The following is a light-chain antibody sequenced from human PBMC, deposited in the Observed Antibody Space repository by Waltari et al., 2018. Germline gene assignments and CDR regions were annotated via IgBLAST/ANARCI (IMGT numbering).Light chain of an antibody. J-gene: IGLJ2*01. CDR3: SSYGGKNNLI. Sequence: QSALTQPPSASGSPGQSVTISCTGTSSDIGGHKFVSWFQQHPGKAPKLVIYDVNERPSGVPDRFSGSKSGSTATLTVSGLQAEDEADYYCSSYGGKNNLIFGGGTTLTV. V-gene: IGLV2-8*01. CDR2: DVN. CDR1: SSDIGGHKF.